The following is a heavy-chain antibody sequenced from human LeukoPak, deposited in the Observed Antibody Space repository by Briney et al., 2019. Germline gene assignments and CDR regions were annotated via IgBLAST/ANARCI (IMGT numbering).Heavy chain of an antibody. CDR3: ARHKPVRHNSFDY. J-gene: IGHJ4*02. D-gene: IGHD1-14*01. V-gene: IGHV4-59*08. CDR1: GGSISNYY. CDR2: IYYSGTT. Sequence: SETLSLTCTVSGGSISNYYWSWIRQPPGKGLEWIGYIYYSGTTNYNPSLKSRVTISVDTSKNQFSLRLSSVSAADTAIYYCARHKPVRHNSFDYWGLGTLVTVSS.